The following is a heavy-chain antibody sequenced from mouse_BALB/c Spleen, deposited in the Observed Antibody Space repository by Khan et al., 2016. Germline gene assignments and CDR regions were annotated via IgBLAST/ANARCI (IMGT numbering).Heavy chain of an antibody. CDR3: ASTYYDYGGYFDY. Sequence: QVQLQQSGAELVRPGTSVKVSCKASGYAFTNYLIEWVKQRPGQGLEWIGVINPGSGGTNYNEKFKGKATLTTDKSSSTAYMQLSSLTSDDSAVYCCASTYYDYGGYFDYWGQGTTLTVSS. J-gene: IGHJ2*01. V-gene: IGHV1-54*01. D-gene: IGHD2-4*01. CDR1: GYAFTNYL. CDR2: INPGSGGT.